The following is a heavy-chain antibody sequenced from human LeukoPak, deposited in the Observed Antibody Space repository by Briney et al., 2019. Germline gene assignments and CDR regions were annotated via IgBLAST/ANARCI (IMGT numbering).Heavy chain of an antibody. J-gene: IGHJ3*02. Sequence: PGGSLRLSCAASGFTFGSYSMNWVRQAPGKGLEWVSSISSSSSYIYYADSVKGRFTISRDNSKNTLYLQMNSLRAEDTAVYYCAKDLSPGWATVAGKTDAFDIWGQGTMVTVSS. CDR1: GFTFGSYS. D-gene: IGHD6-19*01. V-gene: IGHV3-21*04. CDR2: ISSSSSYI. CDR3: AKDLSPGWATVAGKTDAFDI.